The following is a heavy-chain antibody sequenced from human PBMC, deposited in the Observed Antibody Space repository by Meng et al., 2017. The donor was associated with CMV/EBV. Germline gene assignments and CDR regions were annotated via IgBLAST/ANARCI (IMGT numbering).Heavy chain of an antibody. V-gene: IGHV3-7*03. D-gene: IGHD1-26*01. Sequence: LSCAASGFTFSSYWVSWVRQAPGKGLEWVANIKQDGSEKYYVDSVKGRFTISRDNAKNSLYLQMNSLRAEDTAVYYCARDPPKWEHHWGQGTLVTVSS. CDR3: ARDPPKWEHH. CDR1: GFTFSSYW. J-gene: IGHJ5*02. CDR2: IKQDGSEK.